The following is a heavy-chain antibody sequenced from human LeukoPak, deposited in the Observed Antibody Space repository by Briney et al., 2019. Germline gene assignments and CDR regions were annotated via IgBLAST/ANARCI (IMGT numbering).Heavy chain of an antibody. D-gene: IGHD6-13*01. CDR1: GSSVSNNY. V-gene: IGHV3-23*01. CDR3: AKDTVAAAGESNY. Sequence: GGSLRLSCAASGSSVSNNYMSWVRQAPGKGLEWVSAISGSGGSTYYADSVKGRFTISRDNSKNTLYLQMNSLRAEDTAVYYCAKDTVAAAGESNYWGQGTLVTVSS. J-gene: IGHJ4*02. CDR2: ISGSGGST.